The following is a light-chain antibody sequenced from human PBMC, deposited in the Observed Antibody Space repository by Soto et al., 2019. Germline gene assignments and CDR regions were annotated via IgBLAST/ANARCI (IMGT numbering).Light chain of an antibody. V-gene: IGKV3-20*01. CDR2: GAS. Sequence: EIVLTQSPDTLSLSPGERATLSCRASQSVSNNWLAWYQQKPGQAPRLLIYGASSRPGGIPDKFSGSGSGTDFTLTINRLDPEDFAVYYCQQYVTSPYTFAKGTKLEI. CDR3: QQYVTSPYT. J-gene: IGKJ2*01. CDR1: QSVSNNW.